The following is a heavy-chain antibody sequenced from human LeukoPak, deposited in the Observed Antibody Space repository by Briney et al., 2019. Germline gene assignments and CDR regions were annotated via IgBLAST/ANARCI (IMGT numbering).Heavy chain of an antibody. CDR1: GGSISSGGYY. CDR2: IYYSGST. CDR3: ARTYSSGWYYFDY. Sequence: SETLSLTCTVSGGSISSGGYYWRWIRPHPGKGLEWIGYIYYSGSTYYNPSLKSRVTISVDTSKNQFSLKLSSVTAADTAVYYCARTYSSGWYYFDYWGQGTLVTVSS. J-gene: IGHJ4*02. V-gene: IGHV4-31*03. D-gene: IGHD6-19*01.